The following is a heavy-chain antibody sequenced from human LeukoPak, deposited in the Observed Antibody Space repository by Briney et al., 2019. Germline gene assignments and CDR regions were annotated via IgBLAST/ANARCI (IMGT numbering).Heavy chain of an antibody. J-gene: IGHJ4*02. D-gene: IGHD7-27*01. CDR1: GYTFTTHD. CDR2: MSPNSGDT. CDR3: VRTPPNWGFDY. Sequence: ASVKVSCKASGYTFTTHDINWGRRATGQGREGLGWMSPNSGDTGYAQKFQGRVTMTSDSSISTAYMELSSLRSEDTAIYYCVRTPPNWGFDYWGQGTLVTVSS. V-gene: IGHV1-8*01.